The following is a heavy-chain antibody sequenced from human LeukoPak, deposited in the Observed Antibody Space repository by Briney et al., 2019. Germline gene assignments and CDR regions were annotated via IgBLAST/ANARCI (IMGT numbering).Heavy chain of an antibody. CDR2: IRSETGGATT. Sequence: GGSLRLSCVASGFSFSYAWMSWVRQAPGKGLQWVGHIRSETGGATTDYAAAVQGRFTISRDDSKKMLYLEMNSLTTEDTAVYYCTTDLNQRLKWFGNPLDHWGQGTPVTVSS. V-gene: IGHV3-15*01. D-gene: IGHD3-10*01. CDR3: TTDLNQRLKWFGNPLDH. J-gene: IGHJ4*02. CDR1: GFSFSYAW.